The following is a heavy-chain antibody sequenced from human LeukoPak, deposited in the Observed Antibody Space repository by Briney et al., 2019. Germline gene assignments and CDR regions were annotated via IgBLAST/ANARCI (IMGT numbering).Heavy chain of an antibody. J-gene: IGHJ5*02. Sequence: GGSLRLSCAASGFIFNNYGLISVRQAPGKGLQWVSAISNDGGGTTYADFVKGRFTISRDNSKNTLFLQMNSLRAEDTALYYCAKGSSGYFADLWGQGTLVTVSS. V-gene: IGHV3-23*01. CDR1: GFIFNNYG. CDR2: ISNDGGGT. CDR3: AKGSSGYFADL. D-gene: IGHD3-22*01.